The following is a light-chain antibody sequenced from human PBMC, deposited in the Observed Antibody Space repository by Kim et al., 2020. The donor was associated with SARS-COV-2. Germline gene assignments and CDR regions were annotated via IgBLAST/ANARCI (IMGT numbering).Light chain of an antibody. CDR2: EAS. V-gene: IGKV3-11*01. J-gene: IGKJ1*01. CDR3: QQRSNWPWT. Sequence: LCPGERGPLSCRASQSVSGYLAWYQQKPGQAPRLLIYEASNRATGIPARLSGSGSGTDFTLTISNLEPGDFAVYYCQQRSNWPWTFGQGTKGDIK. CDR1: QSVSGY.